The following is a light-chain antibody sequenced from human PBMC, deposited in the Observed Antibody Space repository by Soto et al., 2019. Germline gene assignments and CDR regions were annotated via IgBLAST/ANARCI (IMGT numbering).Light chain of an antibody. CDR1: QSVSSN. J-gene: IGKJ3*01. CDR2: GAS. V-gene: IGKV3-15*01. Sequence: EILMTHSPATLSVSPVERATLSCRASQSVSSNLAWYQQKPGQAPRLLIYGASTRATGIPARFSGSGSGTEFTLTISSLQSGDFAVYYCQQYNNWPFTFGPGTKVDIK. CDR3: QQYNNWPFT.